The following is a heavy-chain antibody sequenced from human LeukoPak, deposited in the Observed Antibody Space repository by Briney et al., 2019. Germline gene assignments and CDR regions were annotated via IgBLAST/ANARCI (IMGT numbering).Heavy chain of an antibody. V-gene: IGHV3-23*01. CDR3: VKEPRGYSFSFDI. CDR2: ISGSGSKT. D-gene: IGHD5-18*01. Sequence: GGSLRLSCAASGFTFSTCAINGVCQAPGKGLEWVSAISGSGSKTFYADSVKGRSTISRDNPKNTLYLQMNSLRPEDTAVYYCVKEPRGYSFSFDIWGQGTMVTVSS. CDR1: GFTFSTCA. J-gene: IGHJ3*02.